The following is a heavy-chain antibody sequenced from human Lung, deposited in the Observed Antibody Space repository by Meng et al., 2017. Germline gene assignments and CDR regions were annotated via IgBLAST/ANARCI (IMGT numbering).Heavy chain of an antibody. J-gene: IGHJ4*02. V-gene: IGHV1-2*06. Sequence: ASVKVSCKPSGYTFTAYWLHWVRLAPGQGLEWMGRIDPGSGGTQYPQNFQGRVIMTRDTPISTTYMELSGLRSDDTAVYYCVRDEDISAAGKLFGDYWGQGTLVTVSS. CDR3: VRDEDISAAGKLFGDY. CDR2: IDPGSGGT. D-gene: IGHD6-13*01. CDR1: GYTFTAYW.